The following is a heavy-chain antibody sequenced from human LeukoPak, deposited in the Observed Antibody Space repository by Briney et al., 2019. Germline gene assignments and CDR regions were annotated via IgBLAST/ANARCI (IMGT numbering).Heavy chain of an antibody. V-gene: IGHV3-23*01. D-gene: IGHD4-17*01. J-gene: IGHJ4*02. CDR1: GFTFSSYA. Sequence: GGALRLSCAASGFTFSSYAMSWGRQAPGKGLELGSAISGSGGSTYYADSVKGRFTISRDNSKNTLYLQMNSLRAEDTAVYYCAKERDGDYDYWGQGTLVTVSS. CDR2: ISGSGGST. CDR3: AKERDGDYDY.